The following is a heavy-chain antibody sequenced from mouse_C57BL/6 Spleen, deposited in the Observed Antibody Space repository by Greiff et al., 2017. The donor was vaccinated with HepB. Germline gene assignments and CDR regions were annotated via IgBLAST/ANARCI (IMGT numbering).Heavy chain of an antibody. J-gene: IGHJ3*01. CDR2: ISSGSSTI. V-gene: IGHV5-17*01. CDR1: GFTFSDYG. Sequence: DVKLVESGGGLVKPGGSLKLSCAASGFTFSDYGMHWVRQAPEKGLEWVAYISSGSSTIYYADTVKGRFTISRDNAKNTLFLQMTSLRSEDTAMYYCARPGDDYDWFAYWGQGTLVTVSA. CDR3: ARPGDDYDWFAY. D-gene: IGHD2-4*01.